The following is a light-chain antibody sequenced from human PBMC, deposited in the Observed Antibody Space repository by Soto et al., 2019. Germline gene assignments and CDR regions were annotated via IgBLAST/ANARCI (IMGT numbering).Light chain of an antibody. V-gene: IGKV3-15*01. J-gene: IGKJ3*01. CDR3: QQYDNWPFT. CDR2: GAS. CDR1: QSVSSN. Sequence: EIVMTQSPATLSVSPGERATLSCRASQSVSSNLAWYQQKPGLAPRLLIYGASTRATGIPARLSGSGSGTQFTLTISSLQSEDFAVYYCQQYDNWPFTFGPGTKVDIK.